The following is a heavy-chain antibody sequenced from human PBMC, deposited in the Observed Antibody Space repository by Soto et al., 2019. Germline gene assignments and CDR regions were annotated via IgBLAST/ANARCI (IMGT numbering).Heavy chain of an antibody. J-gene: IGHJ5*02. CDR2: IYYSGST. V-gene: IGHV4-31*03. CDR3: ANLRRGLRYFDWGPFDP. Sequence: SETLSLTCTVSGGSISSGGYYWSWIRQHPGKGLEWIGYIYYSGSTYYNPSLKSRVTISVDTSKNQFSLKLSSVTAADTAVYYCANLRRGLRYFDWGPFDPWGQGTLVTVSS. CDR1: GGSISSGGYY. D-gene: IGHD3-9*01.